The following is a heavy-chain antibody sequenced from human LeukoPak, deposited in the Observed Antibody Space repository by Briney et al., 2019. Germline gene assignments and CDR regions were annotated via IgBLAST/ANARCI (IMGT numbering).Heavy chain of an antibody. V-gene: IGHV3-74*01. CDR1: GFTFSSYW. J-gene: IGHJ4*02. D-gene: IGHD5-24*01. CDR2: INSDGSST. CDR3: ALGEMATPIDY. Sequence: GGSLRLSCAASGFTFSSYWMHWVRQAPGKGLVWVSRINSDGSSTSYADSVKGRFTISRDNAKNTLYLQMNSLRAEDTAVYYCALGEMATPIDYWGQGTLVTVSS.